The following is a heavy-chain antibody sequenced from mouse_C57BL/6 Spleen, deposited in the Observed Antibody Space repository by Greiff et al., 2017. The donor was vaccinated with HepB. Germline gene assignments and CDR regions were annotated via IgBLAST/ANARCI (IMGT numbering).Heavy chain of an antibody. CDR2: IDPSDSYT. J-gene: IGHJ3*01. CDR3: ARYHDYDEAWFAY. V-gene: IGHV1-69*01. Sequence: VQLQQPGAELVMPGASVKLSCKASGYTFTSYWMHWVKQRPGQGLEWIGEIDPSDSYTNYNQKFKGKSTLTVDKSSSTAYMQLSSLTSEDSAVYYCARYHDYDEAWFAYWGQGTLVTVSA. CDR1: GYTFTSYW. D-gene: IGHD2-4*01.